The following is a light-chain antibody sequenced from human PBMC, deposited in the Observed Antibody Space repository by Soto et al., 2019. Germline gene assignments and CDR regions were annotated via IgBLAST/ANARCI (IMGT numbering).Light chain of an antibody. Sequence: EIVLTQSPGTLSLSPGERATLSCRANQSISHYLAWYQQKPGQSPRLLIYGAASRAIGIPDRFNGSGSETTFTLTISRLQPEDFAVYYCQQYNNWPPITFGQGTRLEIK. J-gene: IGKJ5*01. CDR2: GAA. V-gene: IGKV3D-15*01. CDR1: QSISHY. CDR3: QQYNNWPPIT.